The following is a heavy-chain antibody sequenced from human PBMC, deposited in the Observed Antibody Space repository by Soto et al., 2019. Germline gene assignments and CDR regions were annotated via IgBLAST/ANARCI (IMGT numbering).Heavy chain of an antibody. CDR1: GLSLNNYA. D-gene: IGHD2-15*01. CDR3: SDWRAGGPVNLDH. J-gene: IGHJ4*02. V-gene: IGHV3-23*01. Sequence: GGSLRLSCVVSGLSLNNYAIAWVRHAPGKGLEFVSTIDVLDGAWYSDSVRGRLATSRDVSRNTVYLQMSSLRAEDTAIYFCSDWRAGGPVNLDHWGPGTRVTVSS. CDR2: IDVLDGA.